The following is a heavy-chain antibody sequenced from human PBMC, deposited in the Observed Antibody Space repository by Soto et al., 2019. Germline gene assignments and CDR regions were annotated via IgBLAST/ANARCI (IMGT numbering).Heavy chain of an antibody. V-gene: IGHV1-69*12. CDR2: IIPMFGTA. Sequence: QVQLVQSGAEVNKPESSVKVSCKAPGGTFSTYAISWVRQAPGQGLEWMGGIIPMFGTANYAQRFQDRVTIPADESTNTVYMELGSLRSEDTAVYCWASGLQLWLRRIQNGYSGWGQGTLVTVSS. CDR3: ASGLQLWLRRIQNGYSG. D-gene: IGHD5-12*01. J-gene: IGHJ4*02. CDR1: GGTFSTYA.